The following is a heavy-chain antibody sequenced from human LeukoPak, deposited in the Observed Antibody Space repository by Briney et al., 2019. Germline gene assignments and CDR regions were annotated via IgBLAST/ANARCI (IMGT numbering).Heavy chain of an antibody. Sequence: PSETLSLTCAVYGGSFSGYYWSWIRQPAGKGLEWIGRIYTSGSTNYNPSLKSRVTMSVDTSKNQFSLKLSSVTAADTAVYYCAREPSSRYYYYGMDVWGQGTTVTVSS. J-gene: IGHJ6*02. CDR1: GGSFSGYY. V-gene: IGHV4-4*07. CDR2: IYTSGST. D-gene: IGHD6-13*01. CDR3: AREPSSRYYYYGMDV.